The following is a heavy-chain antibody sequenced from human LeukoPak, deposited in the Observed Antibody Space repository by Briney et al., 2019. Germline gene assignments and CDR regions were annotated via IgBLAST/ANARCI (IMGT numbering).Heavy chain of an antibody. J-gene: IGHJ4*02. V-gene: IGHV3-71*01. CDR3: TRGVYYFDY. CDR1: GFTVSSNY. CDR2: IRNKAYGGAT. Sequence: GGSLRLSCAASGFTVSSNYMSWVRQAPGKGLEWVGFIRNKAYGGATDHAASVKGRFTISRDDSKSIAYLQMNSLKTEDTAVYYCTRGVYYFDYWGQGTLVTVSS.